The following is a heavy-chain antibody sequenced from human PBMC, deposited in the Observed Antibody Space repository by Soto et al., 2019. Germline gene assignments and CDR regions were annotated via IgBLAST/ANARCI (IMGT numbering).Heavy chain of an antibody. J-gene: IGHJ4*02. CDR3: ARDAISHRISYFDWFFDY. V-gene: IGHV3-33*01. CDR1: GFTFSSYG. D-gene: IGHD3-9*01. CDR2: IWYDGSNK. Sequence: GESLKISCAASGFTFSSYGMHWVRQAPGKGLEWVAVIWYDGSNKYYADSVKGRFTISRDNSKNTLYLQMNSLRAEDTAVYYCARDAISHRISYFDWFFDYWGQGTLVTVSS.